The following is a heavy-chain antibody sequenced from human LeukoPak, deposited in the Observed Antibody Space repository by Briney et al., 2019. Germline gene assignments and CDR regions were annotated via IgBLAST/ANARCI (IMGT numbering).Heavy chain of an antibody. CDR3: ARAPYGWVDY. V-gene: IGHV3-53*01. J-gene: IGHJ4*02. CDR1: GFTVSTNY. Sequence: GGSLRLSCAVSGFTVSTNYMSWVRQAPGKGLEWVSVFHAGGRTYYADSVKGRFTISRDDSNNTLYLQMNSLRAEDTAVYYCARAPYGWVDYWGQGTLVTVSS. D-gene: IGHD3-16*01. CDR2: FHAGGRT.